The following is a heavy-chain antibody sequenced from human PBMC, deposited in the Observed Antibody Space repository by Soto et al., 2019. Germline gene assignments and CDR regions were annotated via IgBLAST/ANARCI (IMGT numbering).Heavy chain of an antibody. CDR2: KNPDGNVG. V-gene: IGHV3-7*03. D-gene: IGHD4-4*01. CDR1: GFTFSTYW. J-gene: IGHJ4*02. Sequence: EVQLLGSGGGLVQPGGSLRLSCVGSGFTFSTYWMNWVRQAPGKGLEWVANKNPDGNVGTYVDSVRGRFTTSRDNAKNSLYLQMNSLRADDTAVYFCAGWGGHDYNYWGQGIMVTVSS. CDR3: AGWGGHDYNY.